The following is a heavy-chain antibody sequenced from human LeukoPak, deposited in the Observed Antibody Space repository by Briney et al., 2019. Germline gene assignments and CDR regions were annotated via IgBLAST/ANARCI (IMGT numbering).Heavy chain of an antibody. CDR2: ISYDGSNK. CDR3: AKGGSYYEVDI. J-gene: IGHJ3*02. V-gene: IGHV3-30*04. CDR1: GFTFSSYA. D-gene: IGHD1-26*01. Sequence: GRSLRLSCAASGFTFSSYAMHWVRQAPGKGLEWVAVISYDGSNKYYADSVKGRFTISRDNSKNTLYLQMNSLRAEDMALYYCAKGGSYYEVDIWGQGTMVTVSS.